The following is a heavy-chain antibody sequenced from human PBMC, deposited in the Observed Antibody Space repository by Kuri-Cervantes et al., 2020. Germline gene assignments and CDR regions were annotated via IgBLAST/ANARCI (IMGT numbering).Heavy chain of an antibody. D-gene: IGHD3-3*01. J-gene: IGHJ3*02. CDR2: IWYDGSNK. V-gene: IGHV3-33*08. CDR3: ARSYYDFWSGYYMDAFDI. CDR1: GFAFSSYG. Sequence: GGSLRLSCAASGFAFSSYGMHWVRQAPGKGLERVAVIWYDGSNKYYADSVKGRFTISRDNSKNTLYLQMNSLRAEDTAVYYCARSYYDFWSGYYMDAFDIWGQGTMVTVSS.